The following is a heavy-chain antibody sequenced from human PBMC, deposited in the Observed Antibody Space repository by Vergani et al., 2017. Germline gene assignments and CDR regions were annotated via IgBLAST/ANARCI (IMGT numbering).Heavy chain of an antibody. J-gene: IGHJ4*02. Sequence: QVQLVESGGGVVQRGGSLRLSCATSGFTLSNYDMQWIRQGPGKGLVFVAFIQFDGSNQYYADSVKGRVTRSRDCSKNTLSLQMNSLRTDDTATYYCAKHFRGWGIDYWGQGTQVIVSS. CDR2: IQFDGSNQ. V-gene: IGHV3-30*02. CDR1: GFTLSNYD. D-gene: IGHD3-16*01. CDR3: AKHFRGWGIDY.